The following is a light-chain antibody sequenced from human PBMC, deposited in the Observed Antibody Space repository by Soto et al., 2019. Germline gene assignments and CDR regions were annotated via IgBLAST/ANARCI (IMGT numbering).Light chain of an antibody. J-gene: IGKJ2*01. CDR3: QQYNNWPPFT. V-gene: IGKV3-15*01. CDR2: GAS. CDR1: QSVGSN. Sequence: EIVMTQSPANVSVSPGERATLSCRASQSVGSNLAWYQQKPGQAPRLLIYGASTRATGIPGRFSGSGSGKEFTLSISSLQSEDFAVYYCQQYNNWPPFTFGQGTKLEI.